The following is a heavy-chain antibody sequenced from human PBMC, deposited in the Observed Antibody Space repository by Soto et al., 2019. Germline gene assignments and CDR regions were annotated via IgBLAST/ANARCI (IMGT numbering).Heavy chain of an antibody. CDR3: ARSRSFTLGCYYDGTDG. CDR2: IYPGDSDT. V-gene: IGHV5-51*01. Sequence: GDSLKSSFQGPGYSFCTYWIGRGLQMPRKDLDWMGIIYPGDSDTRYSPYFHGQVTSSADKSRRTAYLQWTSLKGSETALYYCARSRSFTLGCYYDGTDGWGQGTTVTVCS. CDR1: GYSFCTYW. D-gene: IGHD6-6*01. J-gene: IGHJ6*02.